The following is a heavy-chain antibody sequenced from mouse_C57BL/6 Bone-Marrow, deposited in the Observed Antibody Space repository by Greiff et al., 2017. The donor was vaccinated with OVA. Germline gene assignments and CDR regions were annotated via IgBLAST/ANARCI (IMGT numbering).Heavy chain of an antibody. V-gene: IGHV1-69*01. Sequence: QVQLKQPGAELVMPGASVKLSCKASGYTFTSYWMHWVKQRPGQGLEWIGEIDPSDSYTNYNQKFKGKSTLTVDKSSSTAYMQLSSLTSEDSAVYYCARGMITTTEFAYWGQGTLVTVSA. CDR2: IDPSDSYT. D-gene: IGHD2-4*01. J-gene: IGHJ3*01. CDR1: GYTFTSYW. CDR3: ARGMITTTEFAY.